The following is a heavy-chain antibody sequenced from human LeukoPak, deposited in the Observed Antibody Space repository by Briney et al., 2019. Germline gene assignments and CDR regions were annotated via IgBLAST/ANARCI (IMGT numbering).Heavy chain of an antibody. CDR2: LYTSGT. Sequence: SETLSLTCTVSGGSISSYYWSWIRQPAGKGLEWIGRLYTSGTNYNPSLKSRIIMSLDTSKNQFFLKVSSVTAADSAVYYCARRGYCSGGSCYSFDCWGQGTLVTVSS. CDR3: ARRGYCSGGSCYSFDC. CDR1: GGSISSYY. J-gene: IGHJ4*02. V-gene: IGHV4-4*07. D-gene: IGHD2-15*01.